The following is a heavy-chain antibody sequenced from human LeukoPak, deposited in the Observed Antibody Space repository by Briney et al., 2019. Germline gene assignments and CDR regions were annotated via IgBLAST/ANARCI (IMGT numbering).Heavy chain of an antibody. V-gene: IGHV7-4-1*02. CDR1: GYTFTSYA. CDR3: AREFYYGSGSRYSKPVYYFDY. Sequence: ASVKVSCKASGYTFTSYAMNWVRQAPGQGLGWMGWINTNTGNPTYAQGFTGRFVFSLDTSVSTAYLQISSLKAEDTAVYYCAREFYYGSGSRYSKPVYYFDYWGQGTLVTVSS. D-gene: IGHD3-10*01. J-gene: IGHJ4*02. CDR2: INTNTGNP.